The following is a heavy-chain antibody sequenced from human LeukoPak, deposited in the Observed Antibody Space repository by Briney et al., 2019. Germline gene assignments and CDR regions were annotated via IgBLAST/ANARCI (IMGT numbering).Heavy chain of an antibody. CDR2: IRGDSTET. CDR1: GFTFSSYS. J-gene: IGHJ4*02. Sequence: GRSLRLSCEGSGFTFSSYSMSWVRQAPGKGLEWVSSIRGDSTETRHTDSLMGRFTISRDNAKKSLYLQMNSLRAEDTAVYYCARGHFGVVLDYWGQGTLVTVSS. D-gene: IGHD3-3*01. V-gene: IGHV3-21*01. CDR3: ARGHFGVVLDY.